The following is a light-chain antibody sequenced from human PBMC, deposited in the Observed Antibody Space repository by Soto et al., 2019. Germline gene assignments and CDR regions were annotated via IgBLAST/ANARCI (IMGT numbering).Light chain of an antibody. J-gene: IGKJ5*01. Sequence: EIVLTQSPGALSLSPGEGATLSCRASQSVPRSYLAWYQQKPGQAPRLLIYGTSSRATGIPDRFSDSGSGSDCTLTISRLEPEDFALFYCQQYGSSITFGQGTRLEIK. V-gene: IGKV3-20*01. CDR3: QQYGSSIT. CDR2: GTS. CDR1: QSVPRSY.